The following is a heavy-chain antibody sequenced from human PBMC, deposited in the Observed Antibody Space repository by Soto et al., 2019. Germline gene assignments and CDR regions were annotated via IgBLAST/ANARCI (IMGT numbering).Heavy chain of an antibody. Sequence: PGVSLRLSCAASGFTFSSYAMSWVRQAPGKGLEWVSAISGSGGSTYYADSVKGRFTISRDNSKNTLYLQMSSLRAEDTAVYYCAKDRSGSYSAFDIWGQRTMVTVSS. CDR1: GFTFSSYA. V-gene: IGHV3-23*01. CDR2: ISGSGGST. D-gene: IGHD1-26*01. CDR3: AKDRSGSYSAFDI. J-gene: IGHJ3*02.